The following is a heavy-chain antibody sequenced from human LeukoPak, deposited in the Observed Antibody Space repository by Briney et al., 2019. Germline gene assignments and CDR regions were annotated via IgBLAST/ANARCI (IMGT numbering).Heavy chain of an antibody. CDR3: ASDILSGYNEADY. J-gene: IGHJ4*02. CDR1: GMTFSNYG. D-gene: IGHD3-9*01. CDR2: IWYDGSNK. Sequence: PGRSLRLSCVASGMTFSNYGMHWVRQAPGEGLEWVAFIWYDGSNKYYSDSVKGRFTISRDNSKNTLYLQMNSLRAEDTAVYYCASDILSGYNEADYWGQGTLVTVSS. V-gene: IGHV3-33*01.